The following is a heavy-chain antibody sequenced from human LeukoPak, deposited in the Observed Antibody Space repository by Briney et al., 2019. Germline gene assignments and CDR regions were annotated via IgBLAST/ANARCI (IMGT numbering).Heavy chain of an antibody. CDR2: IIPIFGTA. D-gene: IGHD3-3*01. V-gene: IGHV1-69*05. CDR1: GGTFSSYA. J-gene: IGHJ4*02. Sequence: GASVKVSCKASGGTFSSYAISWVRQAPGQGLEWMGGIIPIFGTANYAQKFQGRVTITTDESTSTAYMELSSLRSEDTAVYYCAATPLTIFGVVREQYFDYWGQGTLVTVSS. CDR3: AATPLTIFGVVREQYFDY.